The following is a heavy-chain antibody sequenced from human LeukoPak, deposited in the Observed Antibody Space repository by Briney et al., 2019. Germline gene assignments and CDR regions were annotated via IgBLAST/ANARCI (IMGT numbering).Heavy chain of an antibody. V-gene: IGHV3-15*01. Sequence: PGGSLRLSCAASGFTFSNAWMSWVRQAPGKGLEWVGRIKSKTVGGTTDYAAPVKGRFTISRDDSKNTLYLQMNSLKTEDTAVYYCTTEAWLPHDYWGQGTLVTVSS. CDR3: TTEAWLPHDY. J-gene: IGHJ4*02. D-gene: IGHD6-19*01. CDR2: IKSKTVGGTT. CDR1: GFTFSNAW.